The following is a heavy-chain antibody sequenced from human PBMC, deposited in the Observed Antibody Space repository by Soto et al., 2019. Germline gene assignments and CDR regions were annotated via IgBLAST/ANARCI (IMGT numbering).Heavy chain of an antibody. V-gene: IGHV1-69*01. CDR1: GGTFSSYA. D-gene: IGHD3-22*01. Sequence: QVQLVQSGAEVKKPGSSVKVSCKASGGTFSSYAISWVRQAPGQGLEWMGGIIPIFGTANYAQECQGRVTITADESTSTAYMELSSLRSEDTAVYYCARDPYYYDSSGRNYYGMDVWGKGTTVTVSS. CDR3: ARDPYYYDSSGRNYYGMDV. J-gene: IGHJ6*04. CDR2: IIPIFGTA.